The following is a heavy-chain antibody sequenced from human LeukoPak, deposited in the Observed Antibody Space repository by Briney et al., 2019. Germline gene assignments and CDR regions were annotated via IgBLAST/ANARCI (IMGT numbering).Heavy chain of an antibody. D-gene: IGHD5-24*01. CDR1: GYTFTGYY. CDR2: TNPNSGGT. Sequence: ASVKVSCKASGYTFTGYYMYWVRQAPGQGLEWMGWTNPNSGGTNYAQKFQGRVTMTRDTSISTAYMELSRLRSDDTAVYYCASIPWADGYNLQSEIWGQGTLVTVSS. J-gene: IGHJ4*02. V-gene: IGHV1-2*02. CDR3: ASIPWADGYNLQSEI.